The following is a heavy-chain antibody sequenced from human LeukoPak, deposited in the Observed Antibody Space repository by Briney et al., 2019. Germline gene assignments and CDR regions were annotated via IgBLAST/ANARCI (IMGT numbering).Heavy chain of an antibody. V-gene: IGHV3-21*01. CDR1: GFTFSSYS. J-gene: IGHJ4*02. CDR2: ISSSSSYI. D-gene: IGHD3-10*01. CDR3: VREVVNKNTYYYGSGSYMDY. Sequence: GGSLRLSCAASGFTFSSYSMNWVRQAPGKGLEWVSSISSSSSYIYYADSVKGRFTISRDNAKNSLYLQMNSLRAEDTAVYYCVREVVNKNTYYYGSGSYMDYWGQGTPVTVSS.